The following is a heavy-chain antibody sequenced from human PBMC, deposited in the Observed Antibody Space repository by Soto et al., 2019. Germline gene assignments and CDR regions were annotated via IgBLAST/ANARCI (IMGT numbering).Heavy chain of an antibody. Sequence: ASVKVSCKASGYTFTSYYMHWVRQAPGQGLEWMGIINPSGGNTNYAQKFQGRVTITADKSTTTAYMEVSSLRPEDTAMYYCVRDSPIGSAFSGHDDIDSWGQGTLVTVSS. CDR2: INPSGGNT. J-gene: IGHJ4*02. CDR1: GYTFTSYY. V-gene: IGHV1-46*01. CDR3: VRDSPIGSAFSGHDDIDS. D-gene: IGHD5-12*01.